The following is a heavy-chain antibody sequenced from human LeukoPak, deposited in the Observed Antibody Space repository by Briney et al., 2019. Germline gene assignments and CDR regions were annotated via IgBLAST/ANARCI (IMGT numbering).Heavy chain of an antibody. J-gene: IGHJ6*03. CDR1: GGSFSDYY. Sequence: SETLSLTCAVYGGSFSDYYWTWIRQPPGKGLEWIGEIYHSGSTNYNPSLKSRVTISVDTSKNQFSLKLSSVTAADMAVYYCARRIKRYSYASYYYYMDVWGTGTTVTISS. CDR3: ARRIKRYSYASYYYYMDV. V-gene: IGHV4-34*01. D-gene: IGHD5-18*01. CDR2: IYHSGST.